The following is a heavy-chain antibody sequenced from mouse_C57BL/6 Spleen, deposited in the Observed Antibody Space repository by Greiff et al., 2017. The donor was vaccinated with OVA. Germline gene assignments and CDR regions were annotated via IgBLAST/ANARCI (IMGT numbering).Heavy chain of an antibody. CDR3: TREGYYGSVFDY. Sequence: EVKLVESGEGLVKPGGSLKLSCAASGFTFSSYAMSWVRQTPEKRLEWVAYISSGGDYIYYADTVKGRFTISRDNARTTLYLQMSSLKSEDTAMYYCTREGYYGSVFDYWGQGTTLTVSS. V-gene: IGHV5-9-1*02. J-gene: IGHJ2*01. CDR2: ISSGGDYI. CDR1: GFTFSSYA. D-gene: IGHD1-1*01.